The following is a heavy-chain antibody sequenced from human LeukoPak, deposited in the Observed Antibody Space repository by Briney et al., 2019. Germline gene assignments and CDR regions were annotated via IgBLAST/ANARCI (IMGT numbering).Heavy chain of an antibody. CDR3: AKMGNYYGMDV. CDR1: RFAFSQAW. CDR2: IYSGGTT. Sequence: GGSLRLSCVASRFAFSQAWMSWVRQAPGKGLEWVSVIYSGGTTYYADSVKGRFTISRDNSKDTLYLQMNSLRVEDTAVYYCAKMGNYYGMDVWGQGTTVTVSS. D-gene: IGHD7-27*01. J-gene: IGHJ6*02. V-gene: IGHV3-66*01.